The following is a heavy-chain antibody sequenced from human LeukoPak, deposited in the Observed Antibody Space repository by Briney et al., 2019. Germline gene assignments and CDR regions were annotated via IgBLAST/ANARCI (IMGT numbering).Heavy chain of an antibody. CDR1: GLTVSSNY. J-gene: IGHJ4*02. CDR2: IYSGGST. Sequence: GGSLRLSCAASGLTVSSNYMSWVRQAPGKGLEWVSVIYSGGSTYYADSVKGRFTISRDDSKNTLYLQMNSLRAEDTAVYYCARERVENQQLVGGNYWGQGTLVTVSS. V-gene: IGHV3-66*01. CDR3: ARERVENQQLVGGNY. D-gene: IGHD6-6*01.